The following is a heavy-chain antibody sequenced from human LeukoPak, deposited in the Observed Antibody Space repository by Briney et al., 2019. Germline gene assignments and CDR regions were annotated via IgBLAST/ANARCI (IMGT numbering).Heavy chain of an antibody. CDR3: ARDSGSGWYGYYYYGMDV. D-gene: IGHD6-19*01. Sequence: SGTLSLTCTVSGGSVSSGSYYWSWIRQPPGKGLEWIGYIYYSGSTNYNPSLKSRVTISVDTSKNQFSLKLSSVTAADTAVYYCARDSGSGWYGYYYYGMDVWGQGTTVTVSS. J-gene: IGHJ6*02. CDR1: GGSVSSGSYY. V-gene: IGHV4-61*01. CDR2: IYYSGST.